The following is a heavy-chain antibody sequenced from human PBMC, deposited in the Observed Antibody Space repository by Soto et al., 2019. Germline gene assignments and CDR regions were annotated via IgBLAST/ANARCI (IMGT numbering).Heavy chain of an antibody. CDR3: ARQGPSITMVRGVISWFDP. CDR2: IYYSGST. D-gene: IGHD3-10*01. CDR1: GGSISSSSYY. Sequence: SETLSLTCTVSGGSISSSSYYWGWIRQPPGKGLEWIGSIYYSGSTYYNPSLKSRVTISVDTSKNQFSLKLSSVTAADTAVYYCARQGPSITMVRGVISWFDPWGQGTLVTVSS. V-gene: IGHV4-39*01. J-gene: IGHJ5*02.